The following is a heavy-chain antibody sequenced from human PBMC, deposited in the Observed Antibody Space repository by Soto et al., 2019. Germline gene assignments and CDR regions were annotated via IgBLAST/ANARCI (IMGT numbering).Heavy chain of an antibody. CDR1: GFTFSSYA. CDR3: VKSRGGNNFDFFG. D-gene: IGHD5-12*01. V-gene: IGHV3-64D*06. Sequence: GGSLRLSCSASGFTFSSYAMHWVRQAPGKGLEYVSGIRGNGDPPFYADSVKGRFTISRDNSKNTLYLQMSSLSADDTAVYYCVKSRGGNNFDFFGWVQGALVTVSS. CDR2: IRGNGDPP. J-gene: IGHJ4*02.